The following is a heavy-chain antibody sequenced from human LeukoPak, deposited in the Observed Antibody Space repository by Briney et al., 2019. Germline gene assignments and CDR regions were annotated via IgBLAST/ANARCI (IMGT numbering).Heavy chain of an antibody. J-gene: IGHJ6*03. Sequence: SSETLSLTCTVSGGSISSYYWSWIRQPAGKGLEWIGRIYTSGSTNYNPSLKSRVTMSVDTSKNQFSLKLSSVTAADTAVYYCASSQGPYLGYYYYYYMDVWGKGTTVTVSS. CDR3: ASSQGPYLGYYYYYYMDV. D-gene: IGHD2/OR15-2a*01. CDR2: IYTSGST. V-gene: IGHV4-4*07. CDR1: GGSISSYY.